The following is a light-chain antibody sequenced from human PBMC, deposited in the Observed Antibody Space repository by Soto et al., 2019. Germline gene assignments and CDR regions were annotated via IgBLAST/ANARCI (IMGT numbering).Light chain of an antibody. Sequence: QSVLTQPPSASGSPGQSVAISCTGTRSDIGGYNYVSWYQQRPGKSPKLMIFEVRSRPSGVSNRFSGSKSGNTASLTISGLQAEDEADYYCSSFASTTTLVFGGGTKVTVL. J-gene: IGLJ3*02. V-gene: IGLV2-14*01. CDR1: RSDIGGYNY. CDR3: SSFASTTTLV. CDR2: EVR.